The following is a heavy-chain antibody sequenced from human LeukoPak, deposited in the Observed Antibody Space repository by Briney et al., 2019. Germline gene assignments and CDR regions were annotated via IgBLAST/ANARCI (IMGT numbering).Heavy chain of an antibody. D-gene: IGHD3-9*01. J-gene: IGHJ4*02. Sequence: GGSLRLSCTASGFTFGDYAMSWVRQAPGKGLEWVGIIRSKAYGGTTEYAASVKGRFTISRDDSKSIAYLQMNSLKTEDTAVYYCTRVRLGYFDYWGQGTLVTVSS. CDR1: GFTFGDYA. V-gene: IGHV3-49*04. CDR3: TRVRLGYFDY. CDR2: IRSKAYGGTT.